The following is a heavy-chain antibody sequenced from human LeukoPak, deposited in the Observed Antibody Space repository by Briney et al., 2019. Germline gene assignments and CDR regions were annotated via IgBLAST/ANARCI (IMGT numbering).Heavy chain of an antibody. V-gene: IGHV3-48*02. J-gene: IGHJ6*02. Sequence: GGSLRLSCAASGFSFANSVISWIRQAPGKGLEWVSYISSRSSNIYYADSVKGRFTISRDNAKNSLYLQMNSLRDEDTAVYYCARIPGGYYYAMDVWGQGTTVTVSS. CDR1: GFSFANSV. D-gene: IGHD3-16*01. CDR3: ARIPGGYYYAMDV. CDR2: ISSRSSNI.